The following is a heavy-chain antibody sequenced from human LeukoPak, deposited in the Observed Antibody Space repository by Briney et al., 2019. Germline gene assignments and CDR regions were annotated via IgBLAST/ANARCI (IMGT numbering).Heavy chain of an antibody. Sequence: PSETLSLTCAVYGGSFSGYYWSWIRQPPGKGLEWMGEINHSGSTNYNPSLKSRVTISVDTSKNQFSLKLSSVTAADTAVYYCARAYGDYVPYYFDYWGQGTLVTVSS. CDR1: GGSFSGYY. V-gene: IGHV4-34*01. J-gene: IGHJ4*02. CDR3: ARAYGDYVPYYFDY. D-gene: IGHD4-17*01. CDR2: INHSGST.